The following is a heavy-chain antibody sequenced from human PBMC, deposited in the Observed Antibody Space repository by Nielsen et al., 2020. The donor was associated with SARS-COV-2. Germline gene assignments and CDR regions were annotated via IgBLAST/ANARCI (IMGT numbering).Heavy chain of an antibody. CDR2: IYYSGST. V-gene: IGHV4-59*01. CDR3: ARGKTSYGDGSGFQEAFDV. J-gene: IGHJ3*01. CDR1: GGSISSYS. Sequence: GSLRLSCTVSGGSISSYSWSWIRQPPGKGLEWIGYIYYSGSTNYSPSLKSRVTMSVDTSKNQFSLKLSSVTAADTAVYYCARGKTSYGDGSGFQEAFDVWGQGTLVTVSS. D-gene: IGHD4-17*01.